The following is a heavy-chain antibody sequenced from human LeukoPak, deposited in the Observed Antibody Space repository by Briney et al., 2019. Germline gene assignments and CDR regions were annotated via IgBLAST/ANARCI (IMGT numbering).Heavy chain of an antibody. J-gene: IGHJ3*02. D-gene: IGHD1-26*01. CDR1: AYTFTSYY. V-gene: IGHV1-46*01. Sequence: GASVKVSCKSSAYTFTSYYKLWVRQAPGQGLEWMGLINPSGGSTSYAQKFQGRVTMTRDTSTSTVYMELSSLRSEDTAVYYCARAEGATTDAFDIWGQGTMVTVSS. CDR3: ARAEGATTDAFDI. CDR2: INPSGGST.